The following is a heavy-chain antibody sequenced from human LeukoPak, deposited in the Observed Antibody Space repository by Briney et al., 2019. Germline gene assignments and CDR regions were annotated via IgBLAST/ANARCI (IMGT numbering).Heavy chain of an antibody. J-gene: IGHJ6*02. CDR1: GGSISSYY. CDR3: AGRPERDGSIWSLPLYGMDV. D-gene: IGHD3-10*01. CDR2: IYTSGST. V-gene: IGHV4-4*07. Sequence: SETLSLTCTVSGGSISSYYWSWIRQPAGKGLEWIGRIYTSGSTNYNPSLKSRVTMSVDTSKNQFSLKLSSVTAADTAVYYCAGRPERDGSIWSLPLYGMDVWGQGTTVTVSS.